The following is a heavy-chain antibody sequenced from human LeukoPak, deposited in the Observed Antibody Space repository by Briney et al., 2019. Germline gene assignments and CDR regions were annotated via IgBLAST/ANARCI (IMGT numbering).Heavy chain of an antibody. CDR1: GFTFSNYA. CDR2: VTGRAGST. CDR3: AKWGDFDILTGYYVSDF. D-gene: IGHD3-9*01. Sequence: GGSPRLSCVASGFTFSNYAMSWVRQAPGKRLEWVSAVTGRAGSTYYADSVKGRFTISRDNSRNTLFLQMNSLRAEDTAIYYCAKWGDFDILTGYYVSDFWGQGTLVTVSS. V-gene: IGHV3-23*01. J-gene: IGHJ4*02.